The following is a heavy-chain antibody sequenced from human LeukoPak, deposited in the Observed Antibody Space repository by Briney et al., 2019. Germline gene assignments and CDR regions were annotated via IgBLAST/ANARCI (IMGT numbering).Heavy chain of an antibody. CDR2: IYTSGST. CDR3: ARETEYSYGYRYYYYGMDV. Sequence: PSETLSLTCTVSGGSISSYYWSWIRQPAGKGLEWIGRIYTSGSTNYNPSLKSRVTMSVDTSKNQFSLKLSSVTAADTAVYYCARETEYSYGYRYYYYGMDVWGQGTTVIVSS. CDR1: GGSISSYY. V-gene: IGHV4-4*07. D-gene: IGHD5-18*01. J-gene: IGHJ6*02.